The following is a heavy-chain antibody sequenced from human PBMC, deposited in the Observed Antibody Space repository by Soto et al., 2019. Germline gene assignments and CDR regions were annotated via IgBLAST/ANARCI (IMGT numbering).Heavy chain of an antibody. Sequence: GGSLRLSCAASRFTFSSYGMHWVRQAPGKGLEWVAVIWYDGSNKYYADSVKGRFTISRDNSKNTLYLQMNSLRAEDTAVYYCARTDSSGYFLDYWGQGTLVTVSS. D-gene: IGHD3-22*01. CDR1: RFTFSSYG. CDR3: ARTDSSGYFLDY. J-gene: IGHJ4*02. V-gene: IGHV3-33*01. CDR2: IWYDGSNK.